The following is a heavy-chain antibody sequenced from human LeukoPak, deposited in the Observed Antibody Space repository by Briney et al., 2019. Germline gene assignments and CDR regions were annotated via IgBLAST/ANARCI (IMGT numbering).Heavy chain of an antibody. Sequence: GGSLRLSCAASGFTFSSYAMSWVRQAPGKGLGWVSAISGSGGSTYYADSVKGRFTISRDNSKNTLYLKMNSQRGEDRAIYHCAKERGFYYDSSGYDYWGQGTLVTVSS. D-gene: IGHD3-22*01. CDR2: ISGSGGST. J-gene: IGHJ4*02. CDR1: GFTFSSYA. V-gene: IGHV3-23*01. CDR3: AKERGFYYDSSGYDY.